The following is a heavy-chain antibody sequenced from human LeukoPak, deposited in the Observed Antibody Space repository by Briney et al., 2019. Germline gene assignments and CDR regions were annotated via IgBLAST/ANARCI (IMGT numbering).Heavy chain of an antibody. V-gene: IGHV4-31*03. J-gene: IGHJ4*02. D-gene: IGHD5-12*01. CDR1: GGSISSGGYY. Sequence: SKTLSLTCTVSGGSISSGGYYWSWIRQHPGKGLEWIGYIYYSGSTYYNPSLKSRVTISVDTSKNQFSLKLSSVTAADTAVYYCARGLQWLRQYYFDYWGQGTLVTVSS. CDR3: ARGLQWLRQYYFDY. CDR2: IYYSGST.